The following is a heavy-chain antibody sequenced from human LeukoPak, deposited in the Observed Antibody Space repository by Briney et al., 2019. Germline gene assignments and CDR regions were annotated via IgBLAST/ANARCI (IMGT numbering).Heavy chain of an antibody. Sequence: SETLSLTCTVSGGSISSGSYYWRWIRQPAGKGLEWIGRIYTSGSTNYNPSLKSRVTISVDTSKNHFSLKVTSVTAADTAVYYCARESRGRDYFNAHFDYWGQGSLVTVSS. J-gene: IGHJ4*02. D-gene: IGHD2/OR15-2a*01. CDR2: IYTSGST. CDR1: GGSISSGSYY. V-gene: IGHV4-61*02. CDR3: ARESRGRDYFNAHFDY.